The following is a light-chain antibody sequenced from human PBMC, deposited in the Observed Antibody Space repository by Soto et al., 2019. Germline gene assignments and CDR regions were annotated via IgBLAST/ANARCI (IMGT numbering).Light chain of an antibody. CDR3: CSYAGSYTSL. Sequence: QSVLTQPRSVSGSPGQSVTISCTGTSSDVGAYNYVSWYQQHPGKAPKLMIYDVSKRPSGFPDRFSSSKSGNTASLTISGLHAEDEADYYCCSYAGSYTSLFGTGTKLTVL. J-gene: IGLJ1*01. CDR1: SSDVGAYNY. CDR2: DVS. V-gene: IGLV2-11*01.